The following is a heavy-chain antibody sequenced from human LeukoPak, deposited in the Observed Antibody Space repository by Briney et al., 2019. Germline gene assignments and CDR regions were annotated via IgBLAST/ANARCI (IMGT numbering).Heavy chain of an antibody. V-gene: IGHV3-48*01. Sequence: GGSLRLSCAASGFTFSSYSMNWVRQAPGKGLEWVSYISSSNSTIYYADSVKGRFTISRDNAKNSLYLQMNSLRAEDTAVYYCARDRPTIVVVPAAIIVPDAFDIWGQGTMVTVSS. CDR3: ARDRPTIVVVPAAIIVPDAFDI. J-gene: IGHJ3*02. CDR1: GFTFSSYS. CDR2: ISSSNSTI. D-gene: IGHD2-2*01.